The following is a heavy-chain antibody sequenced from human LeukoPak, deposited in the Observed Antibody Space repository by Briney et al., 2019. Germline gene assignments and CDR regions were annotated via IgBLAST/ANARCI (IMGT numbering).Heavy chain of an antibody. CDR2: ITWNRDNI. J-gene: IGHJ6*02. D-gene: IGHD2-15*01. V-gene: IGHV3-9*01. CDR1: GFTFDDYA. Sequence: GGSLRLSCAASGFTFDDYAMHWVRQAPGKGLEWVSGITWNRDNIGYGDSVKGRFTISRDDVKNALYLQMNSLRPEDTALYYCAKDLGSAITSALVLDVWGQGTTVIVSS. CDR3: AKDLGSAITSALVLDV.